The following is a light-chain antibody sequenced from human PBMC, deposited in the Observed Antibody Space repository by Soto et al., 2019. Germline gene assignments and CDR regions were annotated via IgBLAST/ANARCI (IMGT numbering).Light chain of an antibody. CDR3: QHYNSYSEA. J-gene: IGKJ1*01. V-gene: IGKV1-5*03. CDR2: KAS. CDR1: QSISSR. Sequence: DIQITQSPSTLSASVGDRVTISCRASQSISSRLAWYQQKPGKAPNLLIYKASTLESGVPSMFSGSGSGTEFTLTISSLQPDDFATYYCQHYNSYSEAFGPGTKVDIK.